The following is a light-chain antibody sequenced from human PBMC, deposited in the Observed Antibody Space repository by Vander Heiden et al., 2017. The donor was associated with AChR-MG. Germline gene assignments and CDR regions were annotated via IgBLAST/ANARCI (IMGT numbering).Light chain of an antibody. Sequence: DIVMTQFPDSLAVSLGERATINCKSSQSGLYSSNNKNYLAWYQQKPGQPPKLLIYWASTRESGVPDRFSGSGSGTDFTLTISSLQAEDVAVYYCQQEDSTLFTFGHGTKVDIK. CDR3: QQEDSTLFT. J-gene: IGKJ3*01. V-gene: IGKV4-1*01. CDR1: QSGLYSSNNKNY. CDR2: WAS.